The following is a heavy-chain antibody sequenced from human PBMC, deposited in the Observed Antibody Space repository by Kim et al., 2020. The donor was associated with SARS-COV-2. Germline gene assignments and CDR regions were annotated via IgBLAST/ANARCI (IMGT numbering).Heavy chain of an antibody. D-gene: IGHD5-18*01. Sequence: GGSLRLSCAASGFTFDDYAMHWVRQAPGKGLEWVSGISWNSGSIGYADSVKGRFTISRDNAKNSLYLQMNSLRAEDTALYYCAKDIGYSSGGFDYWVQGTLVTVSS. CDR2: ISWNSGSI. CDR1: GFTFDDYA. CDR3: AKDIGYSSGGFDY. J-gene: IGHJ4*02. V-gene: IGHV3-9*01.